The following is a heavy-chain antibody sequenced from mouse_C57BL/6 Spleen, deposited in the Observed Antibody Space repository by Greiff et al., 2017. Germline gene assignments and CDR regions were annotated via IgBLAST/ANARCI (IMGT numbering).Heavy chain of an antibody. CDR3: ARGTDYGDWYFDG. V-gene: IGHV1-59*01. J-gene: IGHJ1*03. CDR2: IDPSDSYT. CDR1: GYTFTSYW. D-gene: IGHD1-1*02. Sequence: QVQLQQPGAELVRPGTSVKLSCKASGYTFTSYWMHWVKQRPGQGLEWIGVIDPSDSYTNYNQKFKGKATLTVDTSSSTAYMQLSSLTSEDSAVYYCARGTDYGDWYFDGWGTGTTVTVSS.